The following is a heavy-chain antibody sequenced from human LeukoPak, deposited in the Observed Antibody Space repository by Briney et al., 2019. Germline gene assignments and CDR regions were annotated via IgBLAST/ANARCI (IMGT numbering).Heavy chain of an antibody. J-gene: IGHJ4*02. CDR3: AKDGALFGGYTDFAY. CDR2: IRYAGSNK. Sequence: GGSLRLTCAASRFTFSSLRMLWVRQAPGKGLEWVAFIRYAGSNKYYADSVKGRFTISRDNSKNTLYLQMSSLRAEDTAVYYCAKDGALFGGYTDFAYRGQGTLVTVSS. D-gene: IGHD3-22*01. V-gene: IGHV3-30*02. CDR1: RFTFSSLR.